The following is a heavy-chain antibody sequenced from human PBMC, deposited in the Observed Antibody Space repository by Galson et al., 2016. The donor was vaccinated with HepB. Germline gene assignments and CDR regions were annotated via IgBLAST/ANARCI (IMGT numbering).Heavy chain of an antibody. V-gene: IGHV3-30*03. D-gene: IGHD4-23*01. J-gene: IGHJ4*02. CDR3: AREGMTTVAMLGY. Sequence: SLRLSCAASAFTFSTYGMHWVRQAPGKGLEWVAVISYDGSKKYYADSVKGRFTISRDNSKNTLYLQMNSLRAEDTAVYYCAREGMTTVAMLGYWGQGTLVTVAS. CDR2: ISYDGSKK. CDR1: AFTFSTYG.